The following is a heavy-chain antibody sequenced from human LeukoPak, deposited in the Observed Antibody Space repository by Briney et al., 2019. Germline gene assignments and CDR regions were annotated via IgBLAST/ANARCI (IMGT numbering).Heavy chain of an antibody. V-gene: IGHV4-30-2*01. CDR2: IYHSGST. CDR1: GFTFDDYA. Sequence: LRLSCAASGFTFDDYAMHWVRQAPGKGLEWIGYIYHSGSTYYNPSLKSRVTISVDRSKNQFSLKLSSVTAADTAVYYCARVGGYSHFDYWGQGTLVTVSS. J-gene: IGHJ4*02. CDR3: ARVGGYSHFDY. D-gene: IGHD2-15*01.